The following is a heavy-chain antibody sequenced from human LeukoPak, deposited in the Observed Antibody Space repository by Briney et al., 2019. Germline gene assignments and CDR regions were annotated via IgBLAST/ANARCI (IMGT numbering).Heavy chain of an antibody. CDR1: GGSISSYY. CDR2: IYYSGST. J-gene: IGHJ3*02. V-gene: IGHV4-59*08. Sequence: SETLSLTCTVSGGSISSYYWSWIRQPPGKGLEWIGYIYYSGSTNYNPSLKSRVTISVDTSKNQFSLKLSSVTAADTAVYYCARRLDYGSGSYAFDIWGQGTVVTVSS. CDR3: ARRLDYGSGSYAFDI. D-gene: IGHD3-10*01.